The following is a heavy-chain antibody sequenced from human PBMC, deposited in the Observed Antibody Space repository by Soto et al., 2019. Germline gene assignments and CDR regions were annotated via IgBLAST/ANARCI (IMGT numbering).Heavy chain of an antibody. CDR3: ATSTWYAFDI. CDR1: GFTFSNSI. Sequence: GGSLRLSCAASGFTFSNSIINWVRQAPGQGLEWVSSISGSSDFLYYADSVKGRFTISRDTATNSLYLQMNSLRAEDTAVYYCATSTWYAFDIWGQGTTVTVSS. D-gene: IGHD6-13*01. CDR2: ISGSSDFL. V-gene: IGHV3-21*01. J-gene: IGHJ3*02.